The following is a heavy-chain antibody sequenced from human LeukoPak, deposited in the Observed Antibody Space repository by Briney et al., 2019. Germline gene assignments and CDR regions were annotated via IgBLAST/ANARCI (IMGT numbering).Heavy chain of an antibody. D-gene: IGHD2-21*01. Sequence: SETLSLTCTVSGGSISSYYWSWIRQPPGKGQEWIGYIYYSGSTNYNPSLKSRVTISVDTSKNQFSLKLSSVTAADTAVYYCARNPSILRPYYFDYWGQGTLVTVSS. CDR2: IYYSGST. J-gene: IGHJ4*02. CDR3: ARNPSILRPYYFDY. CDR1: GGSISSYY. V-gene: IGHV4-59*01.